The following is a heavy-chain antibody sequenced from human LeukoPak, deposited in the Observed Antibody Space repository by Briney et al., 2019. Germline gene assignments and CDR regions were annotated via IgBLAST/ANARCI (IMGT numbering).Heavy chain of an antibody. V-gene: IGHV4-39*01. CDR1: GGSISSSSYY. Sequence: SETLSLTCTVSGGSISSSSYYWGWIRQPPGKGLEWIGSIYYSGSTYYNPSLKSRVTISVDTSKNQFSLKLSSVTAADTAVYYCARHYYDSSPIQGFDYWGQGTLVTVSS. D-gene: IGHD3-22*01. J-gene: IGHJ4*02. CDR2: IYYSGST. CDR3: ARHYYDSSPIQGFDY.